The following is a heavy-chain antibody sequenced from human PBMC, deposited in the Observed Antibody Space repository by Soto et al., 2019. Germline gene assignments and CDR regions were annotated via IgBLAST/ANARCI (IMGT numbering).Heavy chain of an antibody. J-gene: IGHJ6*03. V-gene: IGHV3-11*01. CDR3: ARPGTNRFYYYYYMDV. Sequence: GGSLRLSCAASGFTFSDYYMSWIRQAPGKGLEWVSYISSSGSTIYYADSVKGRFTISRDNAKNSLYLQMNSLRAEDTAVYYCARPGTNRFYYYYYMDVWGKGTTVTVSS. CDR2: ISSSGSTI. CDR1: GFTFSDYY. D-gene: IGHD2-8*01.